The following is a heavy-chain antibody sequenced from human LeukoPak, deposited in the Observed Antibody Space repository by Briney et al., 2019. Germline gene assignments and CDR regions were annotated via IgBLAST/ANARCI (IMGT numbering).Heavy chain of an antibody. V-gene: IGHV7-4-1*02. CDR2: INTDTGNP. Sequence: GASVKVSCKASGYTFTSYAMNWVRQAPGQGLEWMGWINTDTGNPTYAQGFTGRCVFSLDTSVSTAYLQISSLKAEDTAVYYCARETPYCSGGSCYSEDFQHWGQGTLVTVSS. CDR3: ARETPYCSGGSCYSEDFQH. D-gene: IGHD2-15*01. CDR1: GYTFTSYA. J-gene: IGHJ1*01.